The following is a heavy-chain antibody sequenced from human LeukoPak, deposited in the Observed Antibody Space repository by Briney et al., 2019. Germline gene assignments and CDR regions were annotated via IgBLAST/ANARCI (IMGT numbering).Heavy chain of an antibody. D-gene: IGHD6-19*01. CDR1: GFTFSSYW. V-gene: IGHV3-7*01. CDR2: IKQDGSEK. Sequence: GGSLRLSCAASGFTFSSYWMSWVRQAPGKGLEWVANIKQDGSEKYYVDSVKGRFTISRDNAKNSLYLQMNSLRAVDTAVYYCARDQRQQWLEFFDYWGQGTLVTVSS. J-gene: IGHJ4*02. CDR3: ARDQRQQWLEFFDY.